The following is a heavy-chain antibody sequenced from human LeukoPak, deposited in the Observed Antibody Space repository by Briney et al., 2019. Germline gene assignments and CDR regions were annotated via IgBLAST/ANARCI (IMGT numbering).Heavy chain of an antibody. D-gene: IGHD6-13*01. CDR2: ISSSSSYI. CDR1: GFTFSSYS. J-gene: IGHJ4*02. V-gene: IGHV3-21*01. CDR3: ASRAAAGTQTDY. Sequence: GGSLRLSCAASGFTFSSYSMNWVRQAPGKGLEWVSSISSSSSYIYYADSVKGRFTISRDNAKNSLYPQMNSLRAEDTAVYYCASRAAAGTQTDYWGQGTLVTVSS.